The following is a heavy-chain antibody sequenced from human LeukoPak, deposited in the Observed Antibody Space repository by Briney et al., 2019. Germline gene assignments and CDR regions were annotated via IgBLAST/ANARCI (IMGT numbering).Heavy chain of an antibody. CDR3: EMTTVTTERTLDY. CDR1: RFTFSSYG. CDR2: ISYDGSNK. V-gene: IGHV3-30*03. D-gene: IGHD4-17*01. Sequence: GRSLRLSCAASRFTFSSYGMHWVRQAPGKALEGVAVISYDGSNKYYADSVKVLFTISRDNSKNTLYLKMNSLRAEDTAVYYCEMTTVTTERTLDYWGQGTLVTVSS. J-gene: IGHJ4*02.